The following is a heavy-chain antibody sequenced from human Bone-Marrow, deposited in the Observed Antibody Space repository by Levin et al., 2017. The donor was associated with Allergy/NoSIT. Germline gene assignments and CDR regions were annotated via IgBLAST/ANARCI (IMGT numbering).Heavy chain of an antibody. V-gene: IGHV3-73*01. CDR1: GFTFSDSA. Sequence: RGESLKISCAVSGFTFSDSAIHWVRQAPGKGLEWVGRIRNKPNDHETVYPASLEGRFTISRDDSKNTAYLQMNSRRTEDTAVYYCSRQVDTGGFVPYDSDHGMDVWGQGTTVTVSS. J-gene: IGHJ6*02. CDR3: SRQVDTGGFVPYDSDHGMDV. CDR2: IRNKPNDHET. D-gene: IGHD2-8*02.